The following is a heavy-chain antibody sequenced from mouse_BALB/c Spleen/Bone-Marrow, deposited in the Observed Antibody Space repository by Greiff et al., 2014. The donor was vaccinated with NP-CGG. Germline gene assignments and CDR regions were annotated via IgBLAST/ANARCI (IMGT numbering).Heavy chain of an antibody. V-gene: IGHV1-80*01. CDR1: GYAFSSYW. CDR3: AKYTTGLAY. Sequence: LVESGAELVRPGSSVKISCKASGYAFSSYWVPWVKQRPGQGLEWIGQIYPGDGDTNYNGKFKDKVTLTADKSSSAAYMQLSNVTADDYAVYFGAKYTTGLAYWGQGTLVTVSA. CDR2: IYPGDGDT. D-gene: IGHD2-12*01. J-gene: IGHJ3*01.